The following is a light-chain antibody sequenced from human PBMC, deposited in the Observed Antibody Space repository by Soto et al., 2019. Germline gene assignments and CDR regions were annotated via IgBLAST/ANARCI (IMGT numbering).Light chain of an antibody. CDR3: QQYGGSPRT. Sequence: EILLTQSPGTLSLSPGERATLSCRASQSINNNYLAWYQQKRGQAPRLLIYGASSRATGIPDRFSGSGSGTDFTLIISRLETEDFAVYYCQQYGGSPRTFGQGTKLEIK. CDR1: QSINNNY. J-gene: IGKJ1*01. V-gene: IGKV3-20*01. CDR2: GAS.